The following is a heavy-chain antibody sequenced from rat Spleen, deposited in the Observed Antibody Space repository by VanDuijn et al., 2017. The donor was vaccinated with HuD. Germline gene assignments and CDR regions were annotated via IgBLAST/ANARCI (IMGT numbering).Heavy chain of an antibody. CDR3: AKAIGLLYYYSGEGYFDY. J-gene: IGHJ2*01. Sequence: EVQLVESGGGLVQPGRSLKLSCAASGFTYSNYVMAWVRQAPTKGLEWVASISTGGGHTYYRASVKGQFTISRDNAKNTLYLQMDSLRSEDTATYYCAKAIGLLYYYSGEGYFDYWGQGVMVTVSS. V-gene: IGHV5S13*01. D-gene: IGHD1-1*01. CDR1: GFTYSNYV. CDR2: ISTGGGHT.